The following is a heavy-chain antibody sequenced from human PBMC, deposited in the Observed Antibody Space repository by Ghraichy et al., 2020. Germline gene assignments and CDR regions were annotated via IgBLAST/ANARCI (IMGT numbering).Heavy chain of an antibody. J-gene: IGHJ3*02. D-gene: IGHD7-27*01. CDR3: AKDLIPSPCYAFDI. CDR2: ISWNSGSI. CDR1: GFTFDDYA. V-gene: IGHV3-9*01. Sequence: GGSLRLSCAASGFTFDDYAMHWVRQAPGKGLEWVSGISWNSGSIGYADSVKGRFTISRDNAKNSLYLQMNSLRAEDTALYYCAKDLIPSPCYAFDIWGQGTMVTVSS.